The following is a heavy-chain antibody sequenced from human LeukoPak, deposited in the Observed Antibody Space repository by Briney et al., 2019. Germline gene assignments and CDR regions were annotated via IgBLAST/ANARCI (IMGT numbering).Heavy chain of an antibody. D-gene: IGHD4-17*01. CDR1: GFTFSSYW. Sequence: GGSLRLSCAASGFTFSSYWMSWVRQAPGKELEWVANIKQDGSEKYYVDSVKGRFTISRDNAKNSLYLQMDSLRAEDTAVYFCARGQTTVTNWGQGTLVTVSS. V-gene: IGHV3-7*03. CDR3: ARGQTTVTN. J-gene: IGHJ4*02. CDR2: IKQDGSEK.